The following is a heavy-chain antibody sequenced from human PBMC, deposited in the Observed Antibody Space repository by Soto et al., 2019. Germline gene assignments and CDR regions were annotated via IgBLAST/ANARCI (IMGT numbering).Heavy chain of an antibody. CDR1: GYTFSDYD. Sequence: QVQLVQSGAEVKKPGASVKVSCKASGYTFSDYDIIWVRQATGQGLEWMGWMNANSGNTGYARKFQGRVTMTWDTSISTAYMELSRLRSDDTAVYFCARGYYDSSGYYPTDYWGQGTLVTFSS. J-gene: IGHJ4*02. CDR3: ARGYYDSSGYYPTDY. D-gene: IGHD3-22*01. CDR2: MNANSGNT. V-gene: IGHV1-8*01.